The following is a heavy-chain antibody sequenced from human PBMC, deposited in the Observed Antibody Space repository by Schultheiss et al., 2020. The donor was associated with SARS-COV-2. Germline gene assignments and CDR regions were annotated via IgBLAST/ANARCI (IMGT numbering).Heavy chain of an antibody. Sequence: SETLSLTCTVSGGSISSGGYYWSWIRQHPGKGLEWIGYIYYSGSTNYNPSLKSRVTISVDTSKNQFSLKLSSVTAADTAVYYCAGLLWFGEEFDYWGQGTLVTVSS. CDR3: AGLLWFGEEFDY. CDR2: IYYSGST. CDR1: GGSISSGGYY. J-gene: IGHJ4*02. D-gene: IGHD3-10*01. V-gene: IGHV4-61*08.